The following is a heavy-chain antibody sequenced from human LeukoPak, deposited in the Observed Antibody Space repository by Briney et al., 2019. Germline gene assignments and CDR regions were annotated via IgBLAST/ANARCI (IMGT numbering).Heavy chain of an antibody. CDR1: GGSFSGYY. V-gene: IGHV4-34*01. Sequence: SETLSLTCAVYGGSFSGYYWSWIRQPPGKGLEWIGEINHSGSTNYNPSLKSRVTISVDTSKNQFSLKLSSVTAADTAVYYCARGLSEWELYYYMDVWGKGTTVTVSS. J-gene: IGHJ6*03. CDR3: ARGLSEWELYYYMDV. D-gene: IGHD1-26*01. CDR2: INHSGST.